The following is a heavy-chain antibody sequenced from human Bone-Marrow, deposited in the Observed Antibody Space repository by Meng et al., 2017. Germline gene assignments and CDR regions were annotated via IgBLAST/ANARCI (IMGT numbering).Heavy chain of an antibody. D-gene: IGHD3-9*01. V-gene: IGHV3-9*03. J-gene: IGHJ4*02. Sequence: SLKISCAASGFTFDDYAMHWVRQAPGKGLEWVSGISWNSGSIGYADSVKGRFTISRDNAKNSLYLQMNSLRVDDMALYYCAKGSYYDILTGYYFDYWGRGTLVTVSS. CDR3: AKGSYYDILTGYYFDY. CDR1: GFTFDDYA. CDR2: ISWNSGSI.